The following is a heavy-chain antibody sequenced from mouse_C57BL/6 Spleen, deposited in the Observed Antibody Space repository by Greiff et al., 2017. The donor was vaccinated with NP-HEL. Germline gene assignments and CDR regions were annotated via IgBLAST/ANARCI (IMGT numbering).Heavy chain of an antibody. CDR1: GYAFSSSW. Sequence: VQLQQSGPELVKPGASVKISCKASGYAFSSSWMNWVKQRPGKGLEWIGRIYPGDGDTNYNGKFKGKATLTADKSSSTAYMQLSSLTSEDSAVYCCARDPWFAYWGQGTLVTVSA. CDR3: ARDPWFAY. J-gene: IGHJ3*01. CDR2: IYPGDGDT. V-gene: IGHV1-82*01.